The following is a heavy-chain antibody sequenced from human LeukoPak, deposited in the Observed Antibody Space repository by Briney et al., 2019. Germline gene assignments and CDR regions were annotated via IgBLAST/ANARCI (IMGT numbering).Heavy chain of an antibody. V-gene: IGHV4-34*01. CDR2: INHSGST. Sequence: SETLSLTCAVYGGSFSGYYWSWIRQPPGKGLEWIGEINHSGSTNYNPSLKSRVTISVDTSKNQFSLKLSSVTAADTAVYYCARAYYYDSSGYYGSVRHYYGMDVWGQGTTVTVPS. J-gene: IGHJ6*02. CDR1: GGSFSGYY. CDR3: ARAYYYDSSGYYGSVRHYYGMDV. D-gene: IGHD3-22*01.